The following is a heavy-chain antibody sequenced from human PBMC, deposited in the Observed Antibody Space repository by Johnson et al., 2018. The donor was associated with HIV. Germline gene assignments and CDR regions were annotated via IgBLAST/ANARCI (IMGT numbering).Heavy chain of an antibody. Sequence: QVQLVESGGGVVQPGRSLRLSCAASGFPFSNYGMHWVRQAPGKGLEWVAFIRFDGSNKYYADSVKGRFTISRDNSKNTLYLQMNSLRAEDTAVYYCAREGSSSRAFDIWGQGTMVTVSS. CDR1: GFPFSNYG. J-gene: IGHJ3*02. V-gene: IGHV3-33*01. CDR3: AREGSSSRAFDI. CDR2: IRFDGSNK. D-gene: IGHD6-6*01.